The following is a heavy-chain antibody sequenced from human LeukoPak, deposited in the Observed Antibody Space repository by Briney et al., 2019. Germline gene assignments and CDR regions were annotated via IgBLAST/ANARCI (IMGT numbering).Heavy chain of an antibody. V-gene: IGHV1-69*13. CDR3: ARDSHCSSTSCYPDY. CDR1: GGTFSSYA. Sequence: SVKVSCKASGGTFSSYAISWVRQAPGQGLEWMGGIIPIFGTANYAQKFQGRVTITADGSTSTAYMELSSLRSEDTAVYYCARDSHCSSTSCYPDYWGQGTLVTVSS. J-gene: IGHJ4*02. D-gene: IGHD2-2*01. CDR2: IIPIFGTA.